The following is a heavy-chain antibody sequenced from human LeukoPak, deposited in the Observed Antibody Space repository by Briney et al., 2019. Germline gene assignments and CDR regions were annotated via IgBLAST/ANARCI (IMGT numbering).Heavy chain of an antibody. CDR3: AKDLEEAVAGTRDY. V-gene: IGHV3-23*01. D-gene: IGHD6-19*01. Sequence: GGSLRLSCAASGFTFSSYAMSWVRQAPGKGLEWVSAISGSGGSTYYADSVKGRFTISRDNSKNTLYLQMNSLRAEDTAVYYCAKDLEEAVAGTRDYWGQGTLVTVSS. J-gene: IGHJ4*02. CDR1: GFTFSSYA. CDR2: ISGSGGST.